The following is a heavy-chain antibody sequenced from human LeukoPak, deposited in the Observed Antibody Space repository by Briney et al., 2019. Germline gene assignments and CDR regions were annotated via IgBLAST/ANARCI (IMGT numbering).Heavy chain of an antibody. D-gene: IGHD3-22*01. CDR3: AGGSSGYLFDY. J-gene: IGHJ4*02. CDR1: GFTFSSYA. CDR2: ISYDGSNK. Sequence: PGGSLRLSCAASGFTFSSYAMHWVRQAPGKGLEWVAVISYDGSNKYYADSVKGRFTISRDNSKNTLYLQMNSLRAEDTAVYYCAGGSSGYLFDYWRQGTLVTASS. V-gene: IGHV3-30*04.